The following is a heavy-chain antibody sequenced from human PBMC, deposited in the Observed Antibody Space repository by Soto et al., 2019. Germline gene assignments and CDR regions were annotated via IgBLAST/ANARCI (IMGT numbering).Heavy chain of an antibody. CDR1: GFTFSSYE. J-gene: IGHJ4*02. D-gene: IGHD6-19*01. CDR3: AKDRDSSGWYYVFVGDY. V-gene: IGHV3-23*04. Sequence: EVQLVESGGGLVQPGGSLRLSCAASGFTFSSYEMNWVRQAPGKGLEWVSAISGSGGSTYYADSVKGRFTISRDNSKNTLYLQMNSLRAEDTAVYYCAKDRDSSGWYYVFVGDYWCQGTLVTVSS. CDR2: ISGSGGST.